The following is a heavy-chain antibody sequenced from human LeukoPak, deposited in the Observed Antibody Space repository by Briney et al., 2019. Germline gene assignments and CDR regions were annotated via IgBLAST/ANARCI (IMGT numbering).Heavy chain of an antibody. J-gene: IGHJ3*02. CDR3: AREQLNYHDAFDI. CDR1: GFTFSSYG. CDR2: ISSSSSYI. V-gene: IGHV3-21*01. D-gene: IGHD1-7*01. Sequence: GRSLRLSCAASGFTFSSYGMHWVRQAPGKGLEWVSSISSSSSYIYYADSVKGRFTISRDNAKNSLYLQMNSLRAEDTAVYYCAREQLNYHDAFDIWGQGTMVTVSS.